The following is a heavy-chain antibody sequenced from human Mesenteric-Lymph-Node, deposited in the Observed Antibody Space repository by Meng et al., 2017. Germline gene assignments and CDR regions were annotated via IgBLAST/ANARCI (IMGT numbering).Heavy chain of an antibody. D-gene: IGHD6-13*01. Sequence: QAPSQGSGPGLVKPSEPLSLPCAGSVGSISSINWWTWVRQPPGKGLEWIGEIYHSGSTNYNPSLKSRVTISVDKSKNQFSLKLSSVTAADTAVYYCARVAAAGNEWFDPWGQGTLVTVSS. CDR3: ARVAAAGNEWFDP. J-gene: IGHJ5*02. CDR1: VGSISSINW. V-gene: IGHV4-4*02. CDR2: IYHSGST.